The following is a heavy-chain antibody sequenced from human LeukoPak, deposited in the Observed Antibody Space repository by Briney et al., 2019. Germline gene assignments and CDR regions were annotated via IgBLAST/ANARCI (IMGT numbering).Heavy chain of an antibody. V-gene: IGHV3-30*03. CDR3: ARAADTSGYYPAY. Sequence: GRSLRLSCAASGFTFSTYGLHWVRQAPGKGLEWVSFKSYDGSNKYYADSVKGRFTISRDNAKNTLYLQMNSLTSEDTAVYFCARAADTSGYYPAYWGQGTLVTVSS. J-gene: IGHJ4*02. D-gene: IGHD3-22*01. CDR2: KSYDGSNK. CDR1: GFTFSTYG.